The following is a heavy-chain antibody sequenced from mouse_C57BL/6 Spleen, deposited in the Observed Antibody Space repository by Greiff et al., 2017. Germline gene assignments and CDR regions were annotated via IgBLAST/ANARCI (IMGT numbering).Heavy chain of an antibody. J-gene: IGHJ1*03. D-gene: IGHD4-1*02. V-gene: IGHV1-82*01. Sequence: VMLVESGPELVKPGASVKISCKASGYAFSSSWMNWVKQRPGKGLEWIGRIYPGDGDTNYNGKFKGKATLTADKSSSTAYMQLSSLTSEDSAVYFCATTGTGWYFDVWGTGTTVTVSS. CDR2: IYPGDGDT. CDR3: ATTGTGWYFDV. CDR1: GYAFSSSW.